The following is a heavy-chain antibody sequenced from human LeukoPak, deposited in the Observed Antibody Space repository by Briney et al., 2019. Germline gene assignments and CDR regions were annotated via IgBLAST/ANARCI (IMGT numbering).Heavy chain of an antibody. CDR1: GGSISSSSYY. V-gene: IGHV4-39*07. Sequence: SETLSLTCTVSGGSISSSSYYWGWIRQPPGKGLEWIGSIYYSGSTYYIPSLKSRVTISVDTSKNQFSLKLSSVTAADTAVYYCARGSYGFRFDPWGQGTLVTVSS. CDR3: ARGSYGFRFDP. CDR2: IYYSGST. D-gene: IGHD5-18*01. J-gene: IGHJ5*02.